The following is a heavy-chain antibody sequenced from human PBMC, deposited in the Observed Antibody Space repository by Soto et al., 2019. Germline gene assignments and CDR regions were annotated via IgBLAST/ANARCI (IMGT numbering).Heavy chain of an antibody. J-gene: IGHJ4*02. CDR3: ARTYSPFDY. CDR2: ISAYNGNT. CDR1: GYTFTSYG. D-gene: IGHD6-13*01. Sequence: QVQLVQSGAEVKKPGASVKVSCKASGYTFTSYGISWVRQAPGQGLEWMGWISAYNGNTNYAQKPQRSFTXXPDTSTSTAYMELRSLRSDDTAVYYCARTYSPFDYWGQGTLVTVSS. V-gene: IGHV1-18*01.